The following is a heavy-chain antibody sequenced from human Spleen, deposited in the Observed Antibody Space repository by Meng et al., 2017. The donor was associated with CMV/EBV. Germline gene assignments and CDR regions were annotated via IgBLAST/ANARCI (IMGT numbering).Heavy chain of an antibody. CDR1: ADSFTNYW. CDR2: IYPDDSAT. CDR3: ARREWLVRDAFDI. D-gene: IGHD6-19*01. V-gene: IGHV5-51*01. Sequence: KVSCKGPADSFTNYWIGWVRQMPGKGLEWMGIIYPDDSATRYNPSFQGQVTISADRSISTAYLQWNNLKASDTAMYYCARREWLVRDAFDIWGQGTLVTVSS. J-gene: IGHJ3*02.